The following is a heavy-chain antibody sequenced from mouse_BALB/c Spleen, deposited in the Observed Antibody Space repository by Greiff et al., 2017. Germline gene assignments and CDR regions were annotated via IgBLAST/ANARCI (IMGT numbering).Heavy chain of an antibody. V-gene: IGHV3-2*02. D-gene: IGHD3-3*01. Sequence: EVKLVESGPGLVKPSQSLSLTCTVTGYSITSDYAWNWIRQFPGNKLEWMGYLSYSGSTSYNPSLKSRISITRDTSKNQFFLQLNSVTTEDTATYYCARAQGLDYWGQGTSVTVSS. J-gene: IGHJ4*01. CDR3: ARAQGLDY. CDR2: LSYSGST. CDR1: GYSITSDYA.